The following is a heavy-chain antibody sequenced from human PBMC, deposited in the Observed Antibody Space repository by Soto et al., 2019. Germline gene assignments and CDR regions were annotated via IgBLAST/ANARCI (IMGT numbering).Heavy chain of an antibody. D-gene: IGHD6-13*01. CDR1: GYSFISSW. CDR2: IYPGDSDT. CDR3: ARMMAASGTAFDY. Sequence: HGESLKISCQASGYSFISSWIGWVRQMPGKGLEWMGIIYPGDSDTRYSPSFQGQVTISADKSTSTAYLRWSSLKASDTATYYCARMMAASGTAFDYWGQGALVTVSS. J-gene: IGHJ4*02. V-gene: IGHV5-51*01.